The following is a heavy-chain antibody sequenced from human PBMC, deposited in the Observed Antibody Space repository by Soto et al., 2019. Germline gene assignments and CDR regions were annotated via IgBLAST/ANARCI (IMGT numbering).Heavy chain of an antibody. CDR3: ARGGYCSGGSCYSTDYYYGMDV. V-gene: IGHV1-18*01. J-gene: IGHJ6*02. Sequence: ASVNVSCKASGYSFTSYGISWVRQAPGQGLEWMGWISAYNGNAKNAQKLQGRVTMTTDTSTSTAYMELRSLRSDDTAVYYCARGGYCSGGSCYSTDYYYGMDVWG. CDR1: GYSFTSYG. D-gene: IGHD2-15*01. CDR2: ISAYNGNA.